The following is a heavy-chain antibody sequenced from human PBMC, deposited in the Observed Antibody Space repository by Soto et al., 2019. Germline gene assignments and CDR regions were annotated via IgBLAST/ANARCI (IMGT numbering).Heavy chain of an antibody. J-gene: IGHJ4*02. Sequence: PGGSLRLSCAASGFTFSSYWMSWVRQAPGKGLEWVANIKQDGSEKYYVDSVKGRFTISRDNAKNSLYLQMNSLRAEDTAVYYCARGVGPLGYCSSTSCYADYWGQGTLVTVSS. V-gene: IGHV3-7*01. CDR3: ARGVGPLGYCSSTSCYADY. CDR1: GFTFSSYW. D-gene: IGHD2-2*01. CDR2: IKQDGSEK.